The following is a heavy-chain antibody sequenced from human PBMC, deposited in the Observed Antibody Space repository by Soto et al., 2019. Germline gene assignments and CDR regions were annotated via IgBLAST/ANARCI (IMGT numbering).Heavy chain of an antibody. J-gene: IGHJ1*01. V-gene: IGHV3-53*01. Sequence: GGSLRLSCAASGFTVTNSYMAWVRQAPGKGLEWVSVVYTSGRTYHADSVKGRFTVSRDISTNMFFLQMNKLSAEDMATYYCARAGFFEWLDWGQGTLVTVSS. CDR1: GFTVTNSY. CDR2: VYTSGRT. D-gene: IGHD3-3*01. CDR3: ARAGFFEWLD.